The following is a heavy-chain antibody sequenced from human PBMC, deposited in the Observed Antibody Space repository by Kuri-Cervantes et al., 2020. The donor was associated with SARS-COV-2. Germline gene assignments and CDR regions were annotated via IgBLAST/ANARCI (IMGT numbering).Heavy chain of an antibody. V-gene: IGHV3-74*01. D-gene: IGHD3-22*01. Sequence: GESPKISCAVSGLIFNNSWMHWVRQGPGKGLVWVSRISTDGTYTHYADSVKGRFTISRDNTRNTVYLQMNSLRADDTAVYYCAGGDSGYIGYWGQGTLVTVSS. CDR1: GLIFNNSW. CDR2: ISTDGTYT. J-gene: IGHJ4*02. CDR3: AGGDSGYIGY.